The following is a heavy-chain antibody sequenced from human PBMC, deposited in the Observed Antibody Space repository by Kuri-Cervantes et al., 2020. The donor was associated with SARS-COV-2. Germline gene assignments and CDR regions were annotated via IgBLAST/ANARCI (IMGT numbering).Heavy chain of an antibody. CDR1: GFTFSDYY. V-gene: IGHV3-11*03. CDR3: ASFGSGWYDDAFDI. Sequence: GESLKISCAASGFTFSDYYMSWIRQAPGKGLEWVSYISSSSSYTNYADSVKGRFTISRDNAKNSLYLQMNSLRAEDTAVYYYASFGSGWYDDAFDIWGQGTMVTVSS. D-gene: IGHD6-19*01. CDR2: ISSSSSYT. J-gene: IGHJ3*02.